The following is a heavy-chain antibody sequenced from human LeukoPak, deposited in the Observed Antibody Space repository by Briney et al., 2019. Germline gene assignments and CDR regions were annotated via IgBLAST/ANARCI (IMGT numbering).Heavy chain of an antibody. CDR1: SGSINNYH. CDR3: ATRDMRSGWSFDY. J-gene: IGHJ4*02. CDR2: IHTSGST. V-gene: IGHV4-4*07. D-gene: IGHD6-19*01. Sequence: SETLSLTCTVPSGSINNYHWSWLRQPAGKGLEWIGQIHTSGSTNYNPPLKSRATMSIDTPESQFSMTIRSVAAANTAVYYCATRDMRSGWSFDYWGQGTLVTVSS.